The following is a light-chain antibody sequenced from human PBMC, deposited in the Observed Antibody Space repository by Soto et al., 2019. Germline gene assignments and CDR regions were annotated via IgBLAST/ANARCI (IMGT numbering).Light chain of an antibody. CDR2: EVI. Sequence: QSALTQPASVSGSPGQSITISCTGTSSDVGGYNYVSWYQQHPGKAPKLMIYEVIKRPSGVPDRFSGSKSGNTASLTVSGLQAEDEADYYCSSYGGNNNVLFGGGTKVTVL. V-gene: IGLV2-8*01. J-gene: IGLJ2*01. CDR3: SSYGGNNNVL. CDR1: SSDVGGYNY.